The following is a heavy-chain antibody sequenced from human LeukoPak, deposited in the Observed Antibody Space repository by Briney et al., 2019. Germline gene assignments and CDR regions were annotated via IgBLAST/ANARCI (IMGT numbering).Heavy chain of an antibody. J-gene: IGHJ4*02. CDR2: IYYDGSNQ. Sequence: GGSLRLSCVVSGLRFRNYGMHWVRQAPGKGLEWVAVIYYDGSNQYYADSVKGRFTVSRDNAKNSLYLQMNSLRAEDTAVYYCARDSGSHYLFDYWGQGTLVTVSS. CDR1: GLRFRNYG. D-gene: IGHD1-26*01. CDR3: ARDSGSHYLFDY. V-gene: IGHV3-33*01.